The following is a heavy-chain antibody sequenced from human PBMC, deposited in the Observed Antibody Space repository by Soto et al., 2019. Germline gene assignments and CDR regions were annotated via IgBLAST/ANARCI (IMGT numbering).Heavy chain of an antibody. CDR1: WDSVSSNNIA. D-gene: IGHD2-15*01. Sequence: QVQLQQSGPGLVKPSQTLSLTCAVSWDSVSSNNIAWNWLRQSPWRGLEWLGRTYYGSKLYNENGVTARSRRKPTLHTSKTPDSLQLNTVAPENTAGYGRARGRWPTFDYWGQGAQVTVAS. J-gene: IGHJ4*02. CDR3: ARGRWPTFDY. CDR2: TYYGSKLYN. V-gene: IGHV6-1*01.